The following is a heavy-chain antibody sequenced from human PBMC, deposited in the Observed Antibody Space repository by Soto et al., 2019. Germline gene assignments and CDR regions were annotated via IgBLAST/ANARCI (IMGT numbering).Heavy chain of an antibody. Sequence: QVQVVESGGGVVPPGGSLRLSCVVSGFTFTSYSMHWVRQAPGKGLEWVSTFWYDASDKTYADSVEGRFTISRNPSRSTLFLQMDNLSADDTAIYYCVFGAWNEYFFDFWGQEILVTVSP. J-gene: IGHJ4*02. CDR1: GFTFTSYS. CDR2: FWYDASDK. D-gene: IGHD3-10*02. CDR3: VFGAWNEYFFDF. V-gene: IGHV3-33*01.